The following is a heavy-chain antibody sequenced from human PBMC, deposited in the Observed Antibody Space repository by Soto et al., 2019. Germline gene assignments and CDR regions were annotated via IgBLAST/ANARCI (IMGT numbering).Heavy chain of an antibody. CDR1: GGSFSGYY. CDR2: INHSGST. V-gene: IGHV4-34*01. J-gene: IGHJ4*02. D-gene: IGHD6-13*01. CDR3: ATRGYSSSSPVGDY. Sequence: ETLSLTCAVYGGSFSGYYWSWIRQPPGKGLEWIGEINHSGSTNYNPSLKSRVTISVDTSKNQFSLKLSSVTAADTAVYYCATRGYSSSSPVGDYWGQGTLVTVS.